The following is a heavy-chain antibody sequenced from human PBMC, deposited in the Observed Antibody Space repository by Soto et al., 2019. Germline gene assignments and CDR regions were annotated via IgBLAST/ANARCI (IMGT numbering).Heavy chain of an antibody. CDR1: GYNFNTFD. J-gene: IGHJ4*02. Sequence: ASVKVSCKASGYNFNTFDIYWVRQATGHGLEWMGWMNPNSGNTGYAQELRGRVTMTRNTSNTTAYMELTSLTSDDTGVYYCARPTYCSSTHCSPFDYWGQGTLVTVSS. CDR3: ARPTYCSSTHCSPFDY. CDR2: MNPNSGNT. V-gene: IGHV1-8*02. D-gene: IGHD2-2*01.